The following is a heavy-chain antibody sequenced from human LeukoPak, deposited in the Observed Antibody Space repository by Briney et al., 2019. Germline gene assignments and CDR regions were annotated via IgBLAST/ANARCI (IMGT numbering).Heavy chain of an antibody. CDR3: ARRRYYGSGSYSDY. CDR2: MNPNSGNT. J-gene: IGHJ4*02. V-gene: IGHV1-8*01. Sequence: VASVKVSCTASGYTFTSYDINWVRQATGQGLEWMGWMNPNSGNTGYAQKFQGRVTMTRNTSISTAYMELSSLRSDDTAVYYCARRRYYGSGSYSDYWGQGTLVTVSS. D-gene: IGHD3-10*01. CDR1: GYTFTSYD.